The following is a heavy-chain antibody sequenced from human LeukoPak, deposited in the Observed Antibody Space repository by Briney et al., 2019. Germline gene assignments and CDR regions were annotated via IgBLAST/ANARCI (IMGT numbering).Heavy chain of an antibody. J-gene: IGHJ6*03. Sequence: ASVKVSCKASGYTFTGYYMHWVRQAPGQGLEWMGWINPNSGGTNYAQKFQGRVTMTRDTSISTAYMELSRLRSDDTAVYYCARGLGDGYPFYYYYYYMDVWGKGTTVTVSS. CDR3: ARGLGDGYPFYYYYYYMDV. CDR2: INPNSGGT. V-gene: IGHV1-2*02. CDR1: GYTFTGYY. D-gene: IGHD5-24*01.